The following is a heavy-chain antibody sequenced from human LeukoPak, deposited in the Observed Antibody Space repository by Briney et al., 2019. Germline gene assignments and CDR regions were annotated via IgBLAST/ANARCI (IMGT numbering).Heavy chain of an antibody. CDR3: TREESIAAYFDY. D-gene: IGHD6-6*01. CDR1: GFTFGDYA. J-gene: IGHJ4*02. Sequence: GRSLRLSCTASGFTFGDYAMSWVRQAPGKALEWVGFIRSKAYGGTTEYAASVKGRFTISRDDSKSIAYLQMNSLKTEDTAVYYCTREESIAAYFDYWGQGTLVTVSS. V-gene: IGHV3-49*04. CDR2: IRSKAYGGTT.